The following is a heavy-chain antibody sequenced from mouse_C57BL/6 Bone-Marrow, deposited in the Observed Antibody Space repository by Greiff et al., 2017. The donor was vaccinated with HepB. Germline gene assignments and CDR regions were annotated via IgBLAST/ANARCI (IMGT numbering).Heavy chain of an antibody. Sequence: VQLQESGPGLVKPSQSLSLTCSVTGYSITSGYYWNWIRQFPGNKLEWMGYISYDGSNNYNPSLKNRISITRDTSKNQFFLKLNSMTTEDTATYYCARRSTIVSPWFAYWGQGTLVTVSA. CDR1: GYSITSGYY. V-gene: IGHV3-6*01. CDR3: ARRSTIVSPWFAY. CDR2: ISYDGSN. D-gene: IGHD2-5*01. J-gene: IGHJ3*01.